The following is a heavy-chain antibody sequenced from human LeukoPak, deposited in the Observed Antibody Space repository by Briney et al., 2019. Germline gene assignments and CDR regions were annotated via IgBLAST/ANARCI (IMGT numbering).Heavy chain of an antibody. V-gene: IGHV4-39*01. Sequence: SETLSLTCGVSGGSINTNTFFWGWIRQPPGKGLEWIGNVFYSGNAMYNPSLKSRVTMSIDTSKSQFSLSLSSVTAADTAMYWCVRQSRIFGVTRPGYMDVWGKGIMVSVSS. CDR2: VFYSGNA. D-gene: IGHD3-3*01. CDR3: VRQSRIFGVTRPGYMDV. J-gene: IGHJ6*03. CDR1: GGSINTNTFF.